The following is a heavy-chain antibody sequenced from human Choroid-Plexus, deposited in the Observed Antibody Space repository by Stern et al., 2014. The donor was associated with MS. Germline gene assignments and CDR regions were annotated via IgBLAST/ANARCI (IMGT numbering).Heavy chain of an antibody. Sequence: VQLVESGGGVAQPGRPLILSCAASGFTFSNFGMHWVRQAPGKGLEWVALISYDGSDKYYADSVKVRFTIFRDNSKNTLYMHMNSLRAEDTAVYYCAKDRQWSTYFFDYWGQGSLVTFSS. D-gene: IGHD2-15*01. V-gene: IGHV3-30*18. CDR3: AKDRQWSTYFFDY. J-gene: IGHJ4*02. CDR1: GFTFSNFG. CDR2: ISYDGSDK.